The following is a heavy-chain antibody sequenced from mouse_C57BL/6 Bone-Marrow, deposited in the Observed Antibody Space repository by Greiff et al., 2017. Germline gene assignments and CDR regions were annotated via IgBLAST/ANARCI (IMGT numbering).Heavy chain of an antibody. Sequence: QVTLKESGPGILQSSQTLSLTCSFSGFSLSTSGMGVSWIRQPSGKGLEWLAHIYWDDDKRYNPSLKSRLTISKDTSRNQVFLKITSVDTADTATYYCARDDYDERVGYARDYWGQGTSVTVSS. J-gene: IGHJ4*01. CDR3: ARDDYDERVGYARDY. CDR2: IYWDDDK. CDR1: GFSLSTSGMG. V-gene: IGHV8-12*01. D-gene: IGHD2-4*01.